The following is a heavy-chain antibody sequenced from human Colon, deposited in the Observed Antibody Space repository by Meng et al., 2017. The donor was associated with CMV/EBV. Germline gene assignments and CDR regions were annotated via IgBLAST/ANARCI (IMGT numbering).Heavy chain of an antibody. CDR2: ISSSSSYI. D-gene: IGHD3-3*01. Sequence: VQGVGAGGGLVKPGASLRLYCAASGFTFTDYSMTWVRQAPGKGLEWVSSISSSSSYIYYADSLRGRFTISRDNAKKSVYLQMNSLGADDTAVYYCVRAPTIGAYYFDYWGQGILVTVSS. J-gene: IGHJ4*02. CDR1: GFTFTDYS. V-gene: IGHV3-21*01. CDR3: VRAPTIGAYYFDY.